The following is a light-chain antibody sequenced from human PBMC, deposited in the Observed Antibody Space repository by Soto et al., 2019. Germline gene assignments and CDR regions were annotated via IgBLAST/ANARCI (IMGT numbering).Light chain of an antibody. CDR1: QRISSN. J-gene: IGKJ1*01. CDR3: QHYGRPRM. Sequence: RASQRISSNLAWYQQELGQAPRRFIFRASSSATGIPARVSGSGSGTDFTLTISRRERGDFAVYNGQHYGRPRMFGQGTKVEI. V-gene: IGKV3-20*01. CDR2: RAS.